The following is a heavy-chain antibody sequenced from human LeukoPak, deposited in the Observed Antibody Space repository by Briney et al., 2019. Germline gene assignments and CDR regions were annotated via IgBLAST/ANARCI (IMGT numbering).Heavy chain of an antibody. D-gene: IGHD3-3*01. V-gene: IGHV3-30-3*01. CDR1: GFTFSSYA. Sequence: GGPLRLSCAASGFTFSSYAMHWVRQAPGKGLEWVAVISYDGSNKYYADSVKGRFTISRDNSKNTLYLQMNSLRAEDTAVYYCARNLQNDFWSGGYYYYYGMDVWGQGTTVTVSS. CDR2: ISYDGSNK. J-gene: IGHJ6*02. CDR3: ARNLQNDFWSGGYYYYYGMDV.